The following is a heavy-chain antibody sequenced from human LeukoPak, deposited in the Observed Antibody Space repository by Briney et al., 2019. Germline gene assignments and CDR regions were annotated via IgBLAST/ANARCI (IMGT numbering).Heavy chain of an antibody. CDR3: ARDGAGYCSSTSCYGNWYFDL. V-gene: IGHV4-61*02. CDR2: IYTSGST. J-gene: IGHJ2*01. D-gene: IGHD2-2*03. Sequence: SETLSLTCTVSGGSISSGSYYWSWIRQPAGKGLEWIGRIYTSGSTNYNPSLKSRVTISVDTSKNQFSLKLSSVTAADTAVYYCARDGAGYCSSTSCYGNWYFDLWGRGTLVTVSS. CDR1: GGSISSGSYY.